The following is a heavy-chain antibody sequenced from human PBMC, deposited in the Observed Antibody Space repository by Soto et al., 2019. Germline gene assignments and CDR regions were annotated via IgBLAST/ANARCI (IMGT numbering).Heavy chain of an antibody. CDR2: ITGSGGAT. CDR1: GSTFTTYA. V-gene: IGHV3-23*01. D-gene: IGHD3-22*01. J-gene: IGHJ4*02. CDR3: AKSRTPRYYDRGGYYDLVLDQ. Sequence: LRLSCAASGSTFTTYAMSWVRQAPGKGPERVSGITGSGGATYAESVKGRFTVSRDNSKNTLYLKMNSLRAEDTAVYYCAKSRTPRYYDRGGYYDLVLDQWGQGTLVTVSS.